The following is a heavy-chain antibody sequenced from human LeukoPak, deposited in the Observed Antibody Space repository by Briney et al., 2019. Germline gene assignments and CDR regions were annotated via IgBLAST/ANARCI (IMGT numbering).Heavy chain of an antibody. D-gene: IGHD3-10*01. Sequence: SETLSLTCAVSGGSISSSNWWSWVRQPPGKGLEWIGEINHSGSTNYNPSLKSRVTISVDTSKNQFSLKLSSVTAADTAVYYCARVIYYGSGSYYNDYFDYWGQGTLVTVSS. V-gene: IGHV4-4*02. J-gene: IGHJ4*02. CDR3: ARVIYYGSGSYYNDYFDY. CDR1: GGSISSSNW. CDR2: INHSGST.